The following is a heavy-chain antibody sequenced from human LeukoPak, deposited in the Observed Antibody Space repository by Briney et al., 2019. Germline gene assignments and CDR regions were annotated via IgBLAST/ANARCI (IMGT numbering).Heavy chain of an antibody. D-gene: IGHD6-13*01. CDR1: GFTFSSYT. J-gene: IGHJ4*02. CDR2: ISSSGGST. V-gene: IGHV3-23*01. Sequence: QPGASLRLSCAASGFTFSSYTMNWVRQAPGKGLEWVSGISSSGGSTYYADSVKGRFTISRDNSKNTLFLQMNSLRTEDTAVYFCAITRIPAGTWGQATLVTVSP. CDR3: AITRIPAGT.